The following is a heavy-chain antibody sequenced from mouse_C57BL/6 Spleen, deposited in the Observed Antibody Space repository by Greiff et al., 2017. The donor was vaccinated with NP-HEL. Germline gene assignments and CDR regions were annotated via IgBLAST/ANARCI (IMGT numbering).Heavy chain of an antibody. Sequence: EVQLQQSGAELVRPGASVKLSCTASGFNIKDDYMHWVKQRPEQGLEWIGWIDPENGDTEYASKFQGKATITADTSSNTAYLQLSSLTAEATAVYYCTTRGPFAYWGQGTLVTVSA. CDR2: IDPENGDT. CDR1: GFNIKDDY. J-gene: IGHJ3*01. V-gene: IGHV14-4*01. CDR3: TTRGPFAY.